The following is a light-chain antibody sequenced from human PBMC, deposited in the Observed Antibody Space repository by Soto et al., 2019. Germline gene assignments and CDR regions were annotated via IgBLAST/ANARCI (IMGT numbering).Light chain of an antibody. CDR3: QQHCNSLFT. CDR1: QSISSW. J-gene: IGKJ4*01. Sequence: EIVMTQSPCALSASAGDRVTISCRARQSISSWLAWYQQKPGQAPRLLIYDASIRATGIPARFSGSGSGTDFTLTISSLEPEDFAVYYCQQHCNSLFTFGRGTKVDIK. V-gene: IGKV3-11*01. CDR2: DAS.